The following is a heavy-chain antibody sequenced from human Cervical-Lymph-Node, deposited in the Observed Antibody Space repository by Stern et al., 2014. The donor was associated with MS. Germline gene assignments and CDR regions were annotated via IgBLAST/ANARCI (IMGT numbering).Heavy chain of an antibody. Sequence: QMQLVQSGAEVKKPGTSVNVSCKASGGTFSSSYAASWLRQAPGQRLEWLGRIIPMLGLANYAQKFQTRFTITADKSSSTVYMKLSSLTSEDTALYYCARGIVTNRPAATLHNLSDPWGQGTLVTVSS. V-gene: IGHV1-69*09. CDR1: GGTFSSSYA. J-gene: IGHJ5*02. CDR3: ARGIVTNRPAATLHNLSDP. CDR2: IIPMLGLA. D-gene: IGHD2-15*01.